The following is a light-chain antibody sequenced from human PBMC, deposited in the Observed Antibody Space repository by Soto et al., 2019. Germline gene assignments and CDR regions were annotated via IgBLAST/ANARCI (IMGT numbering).Light chain of an antibody. J-gene: IGLJ1*01. CDR3: SSFTSAYTFV. CDR2: EVS. Sequence: QSVLTQPASVSGSPGQSIAISCTGTSSDVGGYNYVSWYQQHPGKAPKLLISEVSIRPSGVSDRFSGSKSGNTASLTISGLQTEDEADYYCSSFTSAYTFVFGSGTKGTVL. V-gene: IGLV2-14*01. CDR1: SSDVGGYNY.